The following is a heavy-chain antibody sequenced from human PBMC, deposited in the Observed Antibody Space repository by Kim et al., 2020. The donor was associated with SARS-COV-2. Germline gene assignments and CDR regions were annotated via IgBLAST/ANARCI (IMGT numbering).Heavy chain of an antibody. CDR1: GFTFSDYY. Sequence: GGSLRLSCAASGFTFSDYYMSWIRQAPGKGLEWVSYSSSSSSDTNYADSVKGRFTISRDNAKNSLYLQMNSLRAEDTAVDYCARDPHYYDSSGYYKGGMDVWGQGTTVTVSS. V-gene: IGHV3-11*05. CDR3: ARDPHYYDSSGYYKGGMDV. D-gene: IGHD3-22*01. J-gene: IGHJ6*02. CDR2: SSSSSSDT.